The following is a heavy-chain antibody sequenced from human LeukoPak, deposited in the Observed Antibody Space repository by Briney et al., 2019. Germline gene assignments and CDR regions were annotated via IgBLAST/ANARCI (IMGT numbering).Heavy chain of an antibody. V-gene: IGHV3-74*01. D-gene: IGHD3-10*01. CDR3: ASTPLRYYYGSGSYSEGYFDY. CDR1: GFTFSSYW. J-gene: IGHJ4*02. Sequence: GGSLRLSCAASGFTFSSYWMHWVRQAPGKGLVWVSRINSDGSSTGYADSVKGRFTISRDNAKNTLYLQMNSLRAEDTAVYYCASTPLRYYYGSGSYSEGYFDYWGQGTLVTVSS. CDR2: INSDGSST.